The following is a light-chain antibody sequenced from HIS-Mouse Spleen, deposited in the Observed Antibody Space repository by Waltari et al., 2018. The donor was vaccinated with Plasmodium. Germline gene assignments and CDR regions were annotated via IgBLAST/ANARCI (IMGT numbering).Light chain of an antibody. J-gene: IGKJ3*01. CDR2: GSS. Sequence: EIVMTQSPATLSVSPGERATLSCRASQSVSSNLAWYQQKPGQAPRRLIYGSSTRATGIPARFSGSGSWTEFTLTISSRQSEDFAVYYCQQYNNWSFTFGPGTKVDIK. CDR1: QSVSSN. V-gene: IGKV3-15*01. CDR3: QQYNNWSFT.